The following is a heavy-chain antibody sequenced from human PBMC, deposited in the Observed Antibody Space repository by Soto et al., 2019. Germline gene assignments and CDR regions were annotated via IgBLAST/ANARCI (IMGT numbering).Heavy chain of an antibody. CDR3: AREGGAGDTTVDC. J-gene: IGHJ4*02. D-gene: IGHD5-18*01. CDR1: GGSISSGGYY. Sequence: QVQLQESGPGLVKPSQTLSLTCTVSGGSISSGGYYWSWIRQHPGKGLEWIGYIYYTGTAYYNPSLKSRVTLSVDTSKNQFSVHLSSGTAADTAMYYWAREGGAGDTTVDCWGQGNLVTVCS. V-gene: IGHV4-31*03. CDR2: IYYTGTA.